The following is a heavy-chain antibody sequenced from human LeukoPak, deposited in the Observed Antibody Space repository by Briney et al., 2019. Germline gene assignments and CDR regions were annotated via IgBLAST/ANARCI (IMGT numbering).Heavy chain of an antibody. D-gene: IGHD4-17*01. V-gene: IGHV7-4-1*02. CDR3: ARLRTTVFDA. CDR2: INTNTGHR. Sequence: GASVKVSCKASGSTFTNYALNWVRQAPAQGLEWMGWINTNTGHRTYAQGFTGRFVFSLETTISTAYLQISSLKTEDTAVYYCARLRTTVFDAWGQGTLVTVSS. J-gene: IGHJ5*02. CDR1: GSTFTNYA.